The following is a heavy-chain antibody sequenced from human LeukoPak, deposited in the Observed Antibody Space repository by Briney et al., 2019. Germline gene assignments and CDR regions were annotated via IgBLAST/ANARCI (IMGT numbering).Heavy chain of an antibody. CDR3: ARERTRRYNWFDP. CDR1: GYTFTGYD. Sequence: ASVKVSCKASGYTFTGYDINWVRQATGQGLEWMGWMNPNSGNTGYAQKFQGRVTITRNTSISTAYIELSSLRSEDTAVYYCARERTRRYNWFDPWGQGTLVTVSS. CDR2: MNPNSGNT. V-gene: IGHV1-8*03. J-gene: IGHJ5*02.